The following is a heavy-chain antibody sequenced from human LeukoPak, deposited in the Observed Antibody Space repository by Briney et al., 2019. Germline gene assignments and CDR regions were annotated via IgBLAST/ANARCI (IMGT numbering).Heavy chain of an antibody. CDR2: IYYSGST. CDR3: ARRGYCSSTSCYRHWFDP. V-gene: IGHV4-31*03. D-gene: IGHD2-2*01. Sequence: PSQTLSLTCTVSGGSISSGGYYWSWIRQHPGKGLEWIGYIYYSGSTHYNPSLKSRVTISVDTSKNQFSLKLSSVTAADTAVYYCARRGYCSSTSCYRHWFDPWGQGTLVTVSS. CDR1: GGSISSGGYY. J-gene: IGHJ5*02.